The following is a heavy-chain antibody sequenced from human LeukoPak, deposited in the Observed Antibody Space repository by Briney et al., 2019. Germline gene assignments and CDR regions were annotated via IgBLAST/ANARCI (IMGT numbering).Heavy chain of an antibody. J-gene: IGHJ5*02. CDR1: GYSFTSYW. Sequence: GESLKISCKGSGYSFTSYWIGWVRQMPGKGLEWMGIIYPSDSDTRYSPSFQGQVTISADKSISTAYLQWSSLKASDTAMYYCARASGIIHNWGNYNWFDPWGQGTLVTVSS. CDR3: ARASGIIHNWGNYNWFDP. V-gene: IGHV5-51*01. CDR2: IYPSDSDT. D-gene: IGHD7-27*01.